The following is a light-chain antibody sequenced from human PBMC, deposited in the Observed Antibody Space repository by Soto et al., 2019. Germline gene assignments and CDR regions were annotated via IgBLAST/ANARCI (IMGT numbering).Light chain of an antibody. CDR3: AAWDDSLSGVV. CDR1: KSNIGSNN. CDR2: RSN. V-gene: IGLV1-47*01. J-gene: IGLJ2*01. Sequence: QSVLTQPPSASGTPGQRVTISCSGSKSNIGSNNVNWYQQLPGAAPKVFIYRSNQRPSGVPDRISASQSGTSASLAISGLRSEDESDYYCAAWDDSLSGVVFGGGTKLTVL.